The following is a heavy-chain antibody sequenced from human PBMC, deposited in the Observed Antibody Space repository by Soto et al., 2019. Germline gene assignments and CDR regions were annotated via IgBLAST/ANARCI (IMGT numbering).Heavy chain of an antibody. V-gene: IGHV4-59*01. CDR1: GGSISSYY. Sequence: TSETLSLTCTVSGGSISSYYWSWIRQPPGKGLEWIGYIYYSGSTNYNPSLKSRVTISVDTSKNQFSLKLSSVTAADTAVYYCARAYYDFWSGYVANDAFDIWGQGTMVTVSS. D-gene: IGHD3-3*01. CDR3: ARAYYDFWSGYVANDAFDI. J-gene: IGHJ3*02. CDR2: IYYSGST.